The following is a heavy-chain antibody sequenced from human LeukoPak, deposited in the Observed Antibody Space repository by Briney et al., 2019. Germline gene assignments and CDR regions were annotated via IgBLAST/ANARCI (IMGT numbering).Heavy chain of an antibody. V-gene: IGHV4-4*07. J-gene: IGHJ4*02. D-gene: IGHD1-14*01. CDR1: DDSSSSYY. CDR2: IYTSGST. Sequence: SETLSLTCTVSDDSSSSYYWSWIRQTAGKGLEWIGRIYTSGSTNYNPSLKSRVTMSVDTSKNQFSLKLSAVTAADTAVYYCARHNRNWYFDYWGQGTLVTVSS. CDR3: ARHNRNWYFDY.